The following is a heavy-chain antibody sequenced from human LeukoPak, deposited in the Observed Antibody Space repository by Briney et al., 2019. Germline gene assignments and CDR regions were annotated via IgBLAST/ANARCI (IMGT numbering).Heavy chain of an antibody. Sequence: GGSLRLSCAASGFTFSSYGMHWVRQAPGKGQEWVAVISYDGSNKYYADSVKGRFTISRDNSKNTLYLQMNSLRAEDTAVYYCAKEWGSGWSSFDYWGQGTLVTVSS. CDR2: ISYDGSNK. J-gene: IGHJ4*02. D-gene: IGHD6-19*01. V-gene: IGHV3-30*18. CDR1: GFTFSSYG. CDR3: AKEWGSGWSSFDY.